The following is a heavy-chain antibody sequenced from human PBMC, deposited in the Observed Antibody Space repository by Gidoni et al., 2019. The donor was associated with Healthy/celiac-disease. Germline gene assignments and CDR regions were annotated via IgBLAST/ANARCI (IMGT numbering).Heavy chain of an antibody. CDR2: ISYDGSNK. CDR1: GFPFRSYA. Sequence: QVQLVESAGGVVQPGRSLRLSCAASGFPFRSYAMHWVRQAPGKGLERVAVISYDGSNKYYADSVKGRFTISRDNSKNTLYLQMNSLRAEDTAVYYCARESTTDYYDSSGYKSGSFDYWGQGTLVTVSS. CDR3: ARESTTDYYDSSGYKSGSFDY. J-gene: IGHJ4*02. D-gene: IGHD3-22*01. V-gene: IGHV3-30*01.